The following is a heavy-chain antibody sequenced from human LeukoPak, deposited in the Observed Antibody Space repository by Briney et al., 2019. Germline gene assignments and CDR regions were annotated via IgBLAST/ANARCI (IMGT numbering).Heavy chain of an antibody. CDR2: IYYSGST. CDR1: GGSISSSSYY. V-gene: IGHV4-39*01. CDR3: ARHLASSSGYYPQLSWDY. D-gene: IGHD3-22*01. J-gene: IGHJ4*02. Sequence: SETLSLTCTVSGGSISSSSYYWGWIRQPPGKGLEWIGSIYYSGSTYYNPSLKSRVTISVDTSKNQSSLKLSSVTAADTAVYYCARHLASSSGYYPQLSWDYWGQGTLVTVSS.